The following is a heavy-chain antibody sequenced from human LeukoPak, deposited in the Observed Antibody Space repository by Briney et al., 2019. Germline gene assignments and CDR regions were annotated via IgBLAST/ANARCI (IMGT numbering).Heavy chain of an antibody. CDR3: ARGGPRFLGRRCWFDP. J-gene: IGHJ5*02. CDR2: INHSGST. D-gene: IGHD3-3*01. CDR1: GGSFSGYY. Sequence: SETLSLTCAVYGGSFSGYYWSWIRQPPGKGLEWIGEINHSGSTNYNPSLKSRVTISVDTSKNQFSLKLSSETAADTAVYYCARGGPRFLGRRCWFDPWGQGTLVTVSS. V-gene: IGHV4-34*01.